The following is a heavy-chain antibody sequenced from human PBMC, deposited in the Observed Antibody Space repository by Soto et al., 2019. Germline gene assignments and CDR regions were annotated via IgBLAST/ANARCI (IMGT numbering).Heavy chain of an antibody. CDR3: ARDEGNNNVAFGI. CDR1: GGTFSTYT. CDR2: IFPTFGAA. J-gene: IGHJ3*02. V-gene: IGHV1-69*01. D-gene: IGHD2-8*01. Sequence: QVQLVQSGTEVKKPGSSVKVSCKASGGTFSTYTISWLRQAPGQGPEWMGGIFPTFGAANYAQKFQGRLMITADESTTTAYMELSSLRSEDTAVYYCARDEGNNNVAFGIWGQGTMITVSS.